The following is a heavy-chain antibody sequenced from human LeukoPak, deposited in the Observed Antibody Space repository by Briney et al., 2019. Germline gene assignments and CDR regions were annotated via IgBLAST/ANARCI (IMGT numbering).Heavy chain of an antibody. Sequence: GGSLRLSCAASGFTFNKARMNWVRQGPGQGLEWVGRFTSKTDGGTTDYAAPVKGRFTISRDDSKNTLYLQMNSLKTEDTAVYYCTTRYGGNSHYFDYWGQGTLVTVSS. CDR2: FTSKTDGGTT. CDR1: GFTFNKAR. J-gene: IGHJ4*02. V-gene: IGHV3-15*01. CDR3: TTRYGGNSHYFDY. D-gene: IGHD4-23*01.